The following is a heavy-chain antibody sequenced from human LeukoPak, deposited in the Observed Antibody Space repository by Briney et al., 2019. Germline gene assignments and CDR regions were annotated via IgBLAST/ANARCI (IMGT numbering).Heavy chain of an antibody. CDR2: IYHSGST. CDR1: GYSISSGYY. J-gene: IGHJ4*02. V-gene: IGHV4-38-2*01. D-gene: IGHD1-1*01. Sequence: PSETLSLTCVVSGYSISSGYYWGWIRQPPGKGLEWIGSIYHSGSTYYNPSLKSRVTISVETSKNQFSLKLSSVTAADTAVYYCARRRSDWNYFDYWGQGTLVTVSS. CDR3: ARRRSDWNYFDY.